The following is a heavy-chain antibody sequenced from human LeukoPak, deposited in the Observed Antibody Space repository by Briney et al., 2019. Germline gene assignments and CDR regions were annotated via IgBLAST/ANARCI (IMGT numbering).Heavy chain of an antibody. V-gene: IGHV1-24*01. J-gene: IGHJ5*02. CDR1: GYTLTELS. D-gene: IGHD6-19*01. CDR2: FDPEDGET. Sequence: ASVKVSCKVSGYTLTELSMHWVRQAPGKGLEWMGGFDPEDGETIYAQKFQGRVTMTEDTSTDTAYMELSSQRSEDTAVYYCATTEAVAGTRDWFDPWGQGTLVTVSS. CDR3: ATTEAVAGTRDWFDP.